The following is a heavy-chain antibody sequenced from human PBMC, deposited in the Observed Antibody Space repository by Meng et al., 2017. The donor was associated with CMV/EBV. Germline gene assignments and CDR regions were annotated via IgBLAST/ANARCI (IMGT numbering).Heavy chain of an antibody. V-gene: IGHV4-59*01. CDR3: ARARSGRYNGQNYYYYGMDV. CDR1: GGSISSYY. D-gene: IGHD6-19*01. Sequence: GSLRLSCTVSGGSISSYYWSWIRQPPGKGLEWIGYIYYSGSTNYNPSLKSRVTISVDTSKNQFSLKLSSVTAADTAVYYCARARSGRYNGQNYYYYGMDVWGQGTTVTVSS. CDR2: IYYSGST. J-gene: IGHJ6*02.